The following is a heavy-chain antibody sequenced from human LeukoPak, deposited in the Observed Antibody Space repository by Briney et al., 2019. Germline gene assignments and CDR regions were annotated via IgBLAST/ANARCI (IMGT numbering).Heavy chain of an antibody. CDR3: ARSSLGSSGWQGFDY. Sequence: ASVKVSCKASGYSFTNYDINWVRQATGQGLEWMGWMNPKSGDTGYSQKFQGRVFITRDTSINTAYMELSSLGSDDTAVYYCARSSLGSSGWQGFDYWGQGTLVTVSS. CDR2: MNPKSGDT. V-gene: IGHV1-8*03. D-gene: IGHD6-19*01. J-gene: IGHJ4*02. CDR1: GYSFTNYD.